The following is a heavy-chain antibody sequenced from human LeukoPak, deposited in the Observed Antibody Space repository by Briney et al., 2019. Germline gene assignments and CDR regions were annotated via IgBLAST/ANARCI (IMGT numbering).Heavy chain of an antibody. D-gene: IGHD3-9*01. CDR3: ARGPQYYDILTDQAQKDAVDYYYHYMDV. Sequence: SVKVSCKASGGTFSSYAISWVRQAPGQGLEWMGRIFPIFGTANYAQKFQGRVTITTDESTSTAYMEMSSLRSEDTAVYYCARGPQYYDILTDQAQKDAVDYYYHYMDVWGKGTTVTVSS. V-gene: IGHV1-69*05. CDR1: GGTFSSYA. CDR2: IFPIFGTA. J-gene: IGHJ6*03.